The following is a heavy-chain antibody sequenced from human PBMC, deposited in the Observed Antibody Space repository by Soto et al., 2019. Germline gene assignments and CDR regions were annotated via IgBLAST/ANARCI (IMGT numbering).Heavy chain of an antibody. D-gene: IGHD6-6*01. CDR3: ARDQESYSSSSFYYYGMDV. CDR1: GFTFSSYA. J-gene: IGHJ6*02. CDR2: ISYDGSNK. V-gene: IGHV3-30-3*01. Sequence: SLRRSCAASGFTFSSYAMHWVLQAPGKGLEWGAVISYDGSNKYYADSVKGRFTISRDNSKHTLYLQMNSLRAEDAAVYYCARDQESYSSSSFYYYGMDVWGQGTTVTVSS.